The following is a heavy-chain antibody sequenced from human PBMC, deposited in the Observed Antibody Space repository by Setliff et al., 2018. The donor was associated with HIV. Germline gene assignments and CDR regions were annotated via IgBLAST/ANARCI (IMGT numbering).Heavy chain of an antibody. Sequence: SETLSLTCAVYGGSFSGYHWSWIRQSPGKGLEWIGYIYYSGSTNYNPSLKSRVTISVDTSKNQFSLRLSSVTAADTAVYYCAREIYGGNSRPFDYWGQGTLVTVSS. D-gene: IGHD4-17*01. CDR2: IYYSGST. CDR3: AREIYGGNSRPFDY. CDR1: GGSFSGYH. J-gene: IGHJ4*02. V-gene: IGHV4-59*01.